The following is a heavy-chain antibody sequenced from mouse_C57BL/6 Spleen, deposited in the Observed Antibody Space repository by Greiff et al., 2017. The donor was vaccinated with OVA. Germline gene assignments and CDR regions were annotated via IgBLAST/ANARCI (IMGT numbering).Heavy chain of an antibody. Sequence: EVQGVESGGGLVKPGGSLKLSCAASGFTFSDYGMHWVRQAPEKGLEWVAYISSGSSTIYYADTVKGRFTISRYNDKNTLFLQMTSLRSEDAAMYYCARRATDSSSYAYFDVWGTGTTVTVSS. CDR3: ARRATDSSSYAYFDV. D-gene: IGHD1-1*01. V-gene: IGHV5-17*01. J-gene: IGHJ1*03. CDR1: GFTFSDYG. CDR2: ISSGSSTI.